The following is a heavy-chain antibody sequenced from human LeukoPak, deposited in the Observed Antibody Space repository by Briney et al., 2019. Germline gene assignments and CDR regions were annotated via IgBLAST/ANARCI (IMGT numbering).Heavy chain of an antibody. CDR3: ARGGFVDTAMVPFDY. CDR2: ISSSSSYI. V-gene: IGHV3-21*01. J-gene: IGHJ4*02. CDR1: GFTFSSYS. Sequence: GGSLRLSCAASGFTFSSYSMKWVRQAAGRGLEWVASISSSSSYIYYADSVKGRFTISRDNAKNSLYLQMNSLRAEDTAVYYCARGGFVDTAMVPFDYWGQGTLVTVSS. D-gene: IGHD5-18*01.